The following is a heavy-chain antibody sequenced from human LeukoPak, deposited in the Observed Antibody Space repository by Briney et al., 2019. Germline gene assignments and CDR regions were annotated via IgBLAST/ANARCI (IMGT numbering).Heavy chain of an antibody. J-gene: IGHJ1*01. V-gene: IGHV4-31*03. Sequence: SQTLSLTCTVSGGSISSGGYYWSWIRQHPGKGLEWIGYIYYSGSTYYNPSLKSRVTISVDTSKNQFSLKLSSVTAADTAVYYCWGTAAPPAEYFQHWGQGTLVTVSS. D-gene: IGHD2-2*01. CDR3: WGTAAPPAEYFQH. CDR2: IYYSGST. CDR1: GGSISSGGYY.